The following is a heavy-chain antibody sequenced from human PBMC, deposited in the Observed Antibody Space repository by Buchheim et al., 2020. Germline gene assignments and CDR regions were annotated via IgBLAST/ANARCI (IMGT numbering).Heavy chain of an antibody. J-gene: IGHJ6*02. CDR2: IWYDGSNK. CDR3: AIDFDRGLRGMGV. Sequence: QVQLVESGGGVVQPGRSLRLSCAASGFTFSSYGMQWVRQAPGKGLEWVAVIWYDGSNKYYADSVKGRFTISRDNSKNTLYLQMYSLRAKDTAVYYCAIDFDRGLRGMGVWGQGTT. V-gene: IGHV3-33*01. D-gene: IGHD3-9*01. CDR1: GFTFSSYG.